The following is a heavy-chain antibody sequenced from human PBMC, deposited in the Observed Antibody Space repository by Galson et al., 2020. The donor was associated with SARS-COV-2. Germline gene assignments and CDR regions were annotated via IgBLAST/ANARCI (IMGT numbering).Heavy chain of an antibody. Sequence: ETSETLSLTCTVSGGSISSYYWSWIRQPPGKGLEWIGYIYYSGSTNYNPSLKSRVTISVDTSKNQFSLKLSSVTAADTAVYYCAGSIGYSYGYYFDYWGQGTLVTVSS. CDR1: GGSISSYY. J-gene: IGHJ4*02. CDR3: AGSIGYSYGYYFDY. V-gene: IGHV4-59*01. D-gene: IGHD5-18*01. CDR2: IYYSGST.